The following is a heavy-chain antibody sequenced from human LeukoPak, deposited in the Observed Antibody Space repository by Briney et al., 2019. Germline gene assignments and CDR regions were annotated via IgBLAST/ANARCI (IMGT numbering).Heavy chain of an antibody. J-gene: IGHJ4*02. Sequence: SETLSLTCSVSGGSISSYYWSWIRQPPGKGLEWIGNMYYSGSTNYNPSLKSRVSISLDTSKNQFSLKLSSVTAADTAVYYCAHYGDYADYWGQGTLVTVSS. CDR3: AHYGDYADY. CDR1: GGSISSYY. CDR2: MYYSGST. D-gene: IGHD4-17*01. V-gene: IGHV4-59*12.